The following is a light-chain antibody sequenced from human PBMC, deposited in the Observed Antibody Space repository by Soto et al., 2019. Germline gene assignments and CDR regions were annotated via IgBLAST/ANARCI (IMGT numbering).Light chain of an antibody. CDR3: LQSYRTPLT. CDR1: QGISSY. Sequence: DIQMTQSPSSLSASVGDRVTITCRASQGISSYLAWYQQKPGKAPKLLIYAASTLQSGVPSRFSGSGSGTDFTLTISCLQSEDFATYYCLQSYRTPLTFGGGTKVDIK. V-gene: IGKV1-39*01. J-gene: IGKJ4*01. CDR2: AAS.